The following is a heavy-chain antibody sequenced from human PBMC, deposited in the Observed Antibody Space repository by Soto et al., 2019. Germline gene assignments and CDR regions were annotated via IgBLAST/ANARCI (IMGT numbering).Heavy chain of an antibody. V-gene: IGHV3-74*01. CDR3: VRGDGGCETY. Sequence: PGGSLRLSCASSGFTFSGYWVHWVRQAPGKGLVWVSRINSDGSSTFYADSVKGRFTISRDNAKNTLYLQMNSLRAEDTAVYYCVRGDGGCETYWGQGTLVPVS. J-gene: IGHJ4*02. CDR1: GFTFSGYW. CDR2: INSDGSST. D-gene: IGHD2-15*01.